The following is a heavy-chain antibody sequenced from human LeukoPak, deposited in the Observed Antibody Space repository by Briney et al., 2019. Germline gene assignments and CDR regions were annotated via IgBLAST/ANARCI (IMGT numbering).Heavy chain of an antibody. CDR3: ARDAGRPYSSSSDVDY. J-gene: IGHJ4*02. D-gene: IGHD6-6*01. CDR1: GFTFSSYS. CDR2: ISSSSSYI. Sequence: GGSLRLSCAASGFTFSSYSMNWVRQAPGKGLEWVSSISSSSSYIYYADSVKGRFTISRDNAKNSLYLQMNSLRAEDTAVYYGARDAGRPYSSSSDVDYWGQGTLVTVSS. V-gene: IGHV3-21*01.